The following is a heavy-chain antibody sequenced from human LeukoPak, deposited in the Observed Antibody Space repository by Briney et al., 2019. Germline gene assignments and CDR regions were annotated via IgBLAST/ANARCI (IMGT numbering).Heavy chain of an antibody. Sequence: SETLSLTCTVSGGSISSYYWSWIRQPPGKGLEWIGYIYYSGSTNYNPSLKSRVTISVDTSKNQFSLKLSSVTAADTAVYYCARGSRPTGGLYYFDYWGQGTLVTVSS. CDR3: ARGSRPTGGLYYFDY. D-gene: IGHD3/OR15-3a*01. J-gene: IGHJ4*02. CDR1: GGSISSYY. CDR2: IYYSGST. V-gene: IGHV4-59*08.